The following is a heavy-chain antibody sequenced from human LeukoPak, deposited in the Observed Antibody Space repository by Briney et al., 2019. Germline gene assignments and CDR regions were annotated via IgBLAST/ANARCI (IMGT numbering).Heavy chain of an antibody. V-gene: IGHV1-2*02. J-gene: IGHJ4*02. D-gene: IGHD5-12*01. CDR3: ARPHYSGFDSQIDF. CDR2: INPNSGGT. CDR1: GYTFTGYY. Sequence: ASVKVSCKASGYTFTGYYIHWVRQAPGRGLEWMGWINPNSGGTTYSQQFRGRVTMTRDTSISTAYMELSRLRSDDTAVYYCARPHYSGFDSQIDFWGQGTLVTVSS.